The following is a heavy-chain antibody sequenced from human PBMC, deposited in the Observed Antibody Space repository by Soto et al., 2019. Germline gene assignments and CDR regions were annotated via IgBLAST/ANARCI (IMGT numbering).Heavy chain of an antibody. CDR2: IIPIFGTA. CDR1: GGTFSSYA. D-gene: IGHD5-18*01. V-gene: IGHV1-69*13. J-gene: IGHJ3*02. Sequence: ASVKASCKASGGTFSSYAISWVRQAPEQGLEWMGGIIPIFGTANYAQKFQGRVTITADESTSTAYMEPSSLRSEDTAVYYCARKRGYSYGLSAFDIWGQGTMVTVSS. CDR3: ARKRGYSYGLSAFDI.